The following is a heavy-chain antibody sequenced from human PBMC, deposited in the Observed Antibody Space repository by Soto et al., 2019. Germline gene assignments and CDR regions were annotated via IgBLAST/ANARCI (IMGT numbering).Heavy chain of an antibody. CDR3: AKDRAPHDILTGHNWFDP. Sequence: PGGSLRLSCAASGFTFSSYGMHWVRQAPGKGLEWVAVISYDGSNKYYADSVKGRFTISRDNSKNTPYLQMNSLRAEDTAVYYCAKDRAPHDILTGHNWFDPWGQGT. CDR1: GFTFSSYG. D-gene: IGHD3-9*01. V-gene: IGHV3-30*18. CDR2: ISYDGSNK. J-gene: IGHJ5*02.